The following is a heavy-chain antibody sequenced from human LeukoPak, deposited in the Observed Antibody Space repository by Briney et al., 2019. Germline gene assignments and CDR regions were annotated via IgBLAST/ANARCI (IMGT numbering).Heavy chain of an antibody. J-gene: IGHJ6*02. CDR2: ISGSGGST. CDR3: AKLIGPYYYSGMDV. CDR1: GFTFSSYA. Sequence: AGGSLRLSCAASGFTFSSYAMSWVRQAPGKGLEWVSAISGSGGSTYYADSVKGRFTISRDNSKNTLYLQMNSLRAEDTAVYYCAKLIGPYYYSGMDVWGQGTTVTVSS. D-gene: IGHD3-16*01. V-gene: IGHV3-23*01.